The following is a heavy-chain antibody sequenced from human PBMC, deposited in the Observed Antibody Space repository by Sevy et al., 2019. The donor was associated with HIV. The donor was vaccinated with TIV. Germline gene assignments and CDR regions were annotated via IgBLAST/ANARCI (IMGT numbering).Heavy chain of an antibody. CDR1: GFSFSNYA. CDR3: AKRRVQSGLSGGGANYGWDV. CDR2: LIGGGSRT. V-gene: IGHV3-23*01. D-gene: IGHD2-8*02. J-gene: IGHJ6*02. Sequence: GGSLRLSCAASGFSFSNYAMSWVRQAPGKGLEWVSTLIGGGSRTYYADSVTGRFTISRDNSRNTMYLKMNSLRAEDTDVYCCAKRRVQSGLSGGGANYGWDVCGQGTTVTVSS.